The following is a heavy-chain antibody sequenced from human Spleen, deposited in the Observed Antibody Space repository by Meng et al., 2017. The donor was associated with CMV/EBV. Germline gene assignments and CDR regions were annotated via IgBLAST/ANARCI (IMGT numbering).Heavy chain of an antibody. D-gene: IGHD1-26*01. Sequence: VPLGEAGGWGKKPWAPGKASCKASGGNFSSYANRWVGQAPGQGLEWMGGIIPIFGTANYAQKFQGRVTITADESTSTAYMELSSLRSEDTAVYYCARDGIGPWGQGTLVTVSS. CDR1: GGNFSSYA. J-gene: IGHJ5*02. CDR2: IIPIFGTA. CDR3: ARDGIGP. V-gene: IGHV1-69*12.